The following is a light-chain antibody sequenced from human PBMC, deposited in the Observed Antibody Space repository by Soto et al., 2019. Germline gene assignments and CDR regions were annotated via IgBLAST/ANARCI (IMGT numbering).Light chain of an antibody. CDR2: DAS. CDR1: QSISSW. J-gene: IGKJ1*01. V-gene: IGKV1-5*01. Sequence: DIQMTQAPSTLSAFVGDRVTITCRASQSISSWLAWYQQKPGKAPKVLIFDASSLKTGVPSRFSGSGSGTDFNLTISSLQPDDFATYYCQQFKNYWTFGQGTKVDI. CDR3: QQFKNYWT.